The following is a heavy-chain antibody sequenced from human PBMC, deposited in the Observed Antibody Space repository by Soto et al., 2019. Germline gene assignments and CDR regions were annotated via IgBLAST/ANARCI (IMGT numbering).Heavy chain of an antibody. J-gene: IGHJ6*02. Sequence: ASVKVSCKASGFTFTSSAVQWVRQARGQRLEWIGWIVVGSGNTNYAQKFQERVTITRDMSTSTAYMELSSLRSEDTAVYYCAADIPSGSSSSRGGEYYYYYYGMDVWGQGTTVTVSS. CDR3: AADIPSGSSSSRGGEYYYYYYGMDV. V-gene: IGHV1-58*01. D-gene: IGHD6-6*01. CDR2: IVVGSGNT. CDR1: GFTFTSSA.